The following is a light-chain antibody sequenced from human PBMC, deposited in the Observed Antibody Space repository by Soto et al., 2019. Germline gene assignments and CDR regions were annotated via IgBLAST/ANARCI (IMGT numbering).Light chain of an antibody. Sequence: EVVLTQSPCTLSSSEGERATLSCRASQSVSSFLAWYQQKPGRAPRLLLYDASNRATGIPARFSGSGSGTDFTLTISSLAPKDFAVYYCQQRSNWPPTSGQGTKVDIK. CDR1: QSVSSF. V-gene: IGKV3-11*01. CDR3: QQRSNWPPT. J-gene: IGKJ1*01. CDR2: DAS.